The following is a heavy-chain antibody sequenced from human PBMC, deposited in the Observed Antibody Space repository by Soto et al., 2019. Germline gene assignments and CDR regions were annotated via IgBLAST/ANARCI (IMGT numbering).Heavy chain of an antibody. CDR2: ISSSSSYI. J-gene: IGHJ4*02. D-gene: IGHD4-4*01. Sequence: PGGSLRLSCAASGFTFSSYSMNWFRQAPGKGLEWVSSISSSSSYIYYADSVKGRFTISRDNAKNSLYLQMNSLRAEDTAVYYCARDIITTPDNFDYWGQGTLVTVSS. CDR3: ARDIITTPDNFDY. CDR1: GFTFSSYS. V-gene: IGHV3-21*01.